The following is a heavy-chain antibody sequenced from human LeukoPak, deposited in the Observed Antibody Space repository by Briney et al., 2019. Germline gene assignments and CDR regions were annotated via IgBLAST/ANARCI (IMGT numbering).Heavy chain of an antibody. CDR1: GFSLNTYS. V-gene: IGHV3-48*04. Sequence: QSGGSLRLSCAASGFSLNTYSMNWVRQAPGKGLEWVSYISSSSTTIYYADSVKGRFTISRDNAKNSVYLQMNSLTAEDTAVYYCARAWAPYSTQYYFDYWGQGTLVTVSS. CDR3: ARAWAPYSTQYYFDY. J-gene: IGHJ4*02. CDR2: ISSSSTTI. D-gene: IGHD6-13*01.